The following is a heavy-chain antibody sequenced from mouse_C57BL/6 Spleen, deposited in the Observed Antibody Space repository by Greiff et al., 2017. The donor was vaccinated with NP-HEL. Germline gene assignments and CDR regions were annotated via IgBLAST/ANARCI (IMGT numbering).Heavy chain of an antibody. CDR3: ATKGLTGTSAWFAY. Sequence: QVQLQQPGAELVKPGASVKLSCKASGYTFTSYWMHWVKQRPGQGLEWIGMIHPNSGSTNYNEKFKSKATLTVDKSSSTAYMQLSSLTSEDSAVYYCATKGLTGTSAWFAYWGQGTLVTVSA. V-gene: IGHV1-64*01. CDR2: IHPNSGST. J-gene: IGHJ3*01. CDR1: GYTFTSYW. D-gene: IGHD4-1*01.